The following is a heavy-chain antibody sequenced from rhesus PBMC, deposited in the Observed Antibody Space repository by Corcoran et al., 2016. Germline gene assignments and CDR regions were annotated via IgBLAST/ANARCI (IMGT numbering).Heavy chain of an antibody. D-gene: IGHD2-39*01. Sequence: QVQLQESGPGLVKPSETLSLTCAVSGGPVSRNYWSRIRQTPGKGLEWIGRISGSGGGADYNPSLKSRVTLSTETSKNQFSLRLTSVTAADTALYFCATLVGVPGSLDVWGRGVLVTVSS. CDR2: ISGSGGGA. CDR3: ATLVGVPGSLDV. CDR1: GGPVSRNY. V-gene: IGHV4-173*01. J-gene: IGHJ5-2*02.